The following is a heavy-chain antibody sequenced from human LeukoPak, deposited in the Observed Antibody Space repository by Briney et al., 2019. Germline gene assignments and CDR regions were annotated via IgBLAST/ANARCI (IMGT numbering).Heavy chain of an antibody. J-gene: IGHJ4*02. CDR3: ARDSPVLTY. CDR2: ISGSGDGT. D-gene: IGHD1-14*01. Sequence: GGSLRLSCAASGFTFSSYAMSWFRQASGKGLEWVSAISGSGDGTYYADSVRGRFTISRDDSKSTLYLQMSSLRAEDTAVYYCARDSPVLTYWGQGTLVTVSS. CDR1: GFTFSSYA. V-gene: IGHV3-23*01.